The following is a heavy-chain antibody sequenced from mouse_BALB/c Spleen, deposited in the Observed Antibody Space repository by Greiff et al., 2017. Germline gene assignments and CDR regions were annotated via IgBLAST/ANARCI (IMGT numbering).Heavy chain of an antibody. CDR3: ARATVVATDYYAMDY. CDR1: GFTFSSYA. D-gene: IGHD1-1*01. J-gene: IGHJ4*01. CDR2: ISSGGSYT. V-gene: IGHV5-9-4*01. Sequence: EVQGVESGGGLVKPGGSLKLSCAASGFTFSSYAMSWVRQSPEKRLEWVAEISSGGSYTYYPDTVTGRFTISRDNAKNTLYLEMSSLRSEDTAMYYCARATVVATDYYAMDYWGQGTSVTVSS.